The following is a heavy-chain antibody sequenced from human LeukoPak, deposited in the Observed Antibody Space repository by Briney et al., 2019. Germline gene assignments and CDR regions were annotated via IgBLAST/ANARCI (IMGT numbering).Heavy chain of an antibody. CDR1: GFTDNSNY. Sequence: GGSLRLSCAASGFTDNSNYLSWVRQAPGKGLEWVSTLYNTGNTYYANSVKGRFSISRDNSKNTLFLQMNSLRAEDTAVYYCARLTADGRLYFVDWGPGTLVTVSS. CDR3: ARLTADGRLYFVD. V-gene: IGHV3-53*01. CDR2: LYNTGNT. D-gene: IGHD6-13*01. J-gene: IGHJ4*02.